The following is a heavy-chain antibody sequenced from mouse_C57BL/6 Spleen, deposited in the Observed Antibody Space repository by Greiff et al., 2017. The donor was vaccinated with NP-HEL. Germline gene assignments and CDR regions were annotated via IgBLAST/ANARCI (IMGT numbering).Heavy chain of an antibody. CDR2: INPNNGGT. CDR1: GYTFTDYY. J-gene: IGHJ2*01. V-gene: IGHV1-26*01. D-gene: IGHD1-1*01. Sequence: VQLQQSGPELVKPGASVKISCKASGYTFTDYYMNWVKQSHGKSLEWIGDINPNNGGTSYNQKFKGKATLTVDKSSSTAYMELRSLTSEDSAVYYWARGDYSGSSYFDYWGQGTTLTVSS. CDR3: ARGDYSGSSYFDY.